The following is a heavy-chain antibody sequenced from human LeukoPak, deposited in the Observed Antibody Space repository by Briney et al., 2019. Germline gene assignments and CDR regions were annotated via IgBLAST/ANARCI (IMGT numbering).Heavy chain of an antibody. Sequence: ASVKVSCKASGYTFTSYDINWVRQATGQGLEWMGWMNPNSGNTGYAQKFQGRVTMTADTSTSTVYMELRSLTSDDTAVYCAREEYLSGSYVDDWGQGTLVTVSS. CDR2: MNPNSGNT. D-gene: IGHD3-10*01. CDR3: AREEYLSGSYVDD. J-gene: IGHJ4*02. V-gene: IGHV1-8*01. CDR1: GYTFTSYD.